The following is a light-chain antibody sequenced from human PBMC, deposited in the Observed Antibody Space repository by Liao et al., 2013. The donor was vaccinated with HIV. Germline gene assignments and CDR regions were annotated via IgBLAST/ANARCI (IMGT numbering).Light chain of an antibody. J-gene: IGLJ1*01. CDR1: NIGSKS. CDR2: DNT. Sequence: SYELTQPPSVSVAPGKTARITCGGNNIGSKSVHWYQQRPGQAPVLVISDNTDRPSEIPARFSGSTSGNTATLTISRVEAGDEADYYCQVWDSNSDHYVFGSGTKVTVL. CDR3: QVWDSNSDHYV. V-gene: IGLV3-21*01.